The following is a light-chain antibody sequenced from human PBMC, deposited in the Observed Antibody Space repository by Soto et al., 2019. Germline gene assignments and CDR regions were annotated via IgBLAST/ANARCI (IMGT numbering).Light chain of an antibody. CDR2: EVS. Sequence: QSVLTQPASVSGSPGQSITISCTVTSSDVGSYNYVSWYQLHPGKAPKLMIYEVSNRPSGVSNRFSGSKSGDTASLTISGLQAEGEADYYCSSYTTRTTLYVFGTGTKVTVL. V-gene: IGLV2-14*01. J-gene: IGLJ1*01. CDR3: SSYTTRTTLYV. CDR1: SSDVGSYNY.